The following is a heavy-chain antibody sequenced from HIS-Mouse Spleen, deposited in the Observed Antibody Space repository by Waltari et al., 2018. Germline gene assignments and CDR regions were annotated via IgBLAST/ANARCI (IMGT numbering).Heavy chain of an antibody. CDR2: IYYSGST. D-gene: IGHD6-13*01. V-gene: IGHV4-39*07. J-gene: IGHJ2*01. Sequence: QLQLQESGPGLVKPSETLSLTCTVSGGSISSSSYYWGWIRQPPGKGLEWIGSIYYSGSTYDNPSLKIRVTRSVDTSKNQFSLKLSAVTAADTAVYYCAREIPYSSSWYDWYFDLWGRGTLVTVSS. CDR3: AREIPYSSSWYDWYFDL. CDR1: GGSISSSSYY.